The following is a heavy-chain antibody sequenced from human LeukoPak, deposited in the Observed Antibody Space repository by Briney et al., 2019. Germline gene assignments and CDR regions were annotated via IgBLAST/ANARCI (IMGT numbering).Heavy chain of an antibody. Sequence: KPSETLSLTCTVSGGSISSSSYYWGWIRQPPGKGLEWIGSIYYSGSTYYNPSLKSRVTISVDTSKNQFSLKLSSVTAADTAVYYCARQSSGPRSTAQEWLSPPRGAFDIWGQGTMVTVSS. J-gene: IGHJ3*02. V-gene: IGHV4-39*01. D-gene: IGHD3-3*01. CDR3: ARQSSGPRSTAQEWLSPPRGAFDI. CDR2: IYYSGST. CDR1: GGSISSSSYY.